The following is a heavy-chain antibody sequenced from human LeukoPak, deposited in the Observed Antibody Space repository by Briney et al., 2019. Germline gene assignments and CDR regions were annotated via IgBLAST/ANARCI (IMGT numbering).Heavy chain of an antibody. J-gene: IGHJ3*02. CDR2: INTNTGNP. V-gene: IGHV7-4-1*02. Sequence: ASVKVSCKASGYTFTSYAMNWVRQAPGQGLEWMGWINTNTGNPTYAQGFTGRFVFSLDTSVSTAYLQISSLKAEDTAVYYCARDETHLYYYDSSGYSIWGRGTMVTVSS. CDR3: ARDETHLYYYDSSGYSI. D-gene: IGHD3-22*01. CDR1: GYTFTSYA.